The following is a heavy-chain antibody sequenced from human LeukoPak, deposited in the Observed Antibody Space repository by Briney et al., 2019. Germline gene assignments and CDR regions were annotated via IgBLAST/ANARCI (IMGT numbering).Heavy chain of an antibody. J-gene: IGHJ5*02. D-gene: IGHD3-3*01. CDR2: ISWNSGSI. CDR3: AKDSAGITIFGVVIGYNNWFDP. Sequence: GGSLRLSCAASGFTFDDYAMHWVRQAPGKGLEWVSGISWNSGSIGYADSVKGRFTISRDNSKNTLYLQMNSLRAEDTAVYYCAKDSAGITIFGVVIGYNNWFDPWGQGTLVTVSS. CDR1: GFTFDDYA. V-gene: IGHV3-9*01.